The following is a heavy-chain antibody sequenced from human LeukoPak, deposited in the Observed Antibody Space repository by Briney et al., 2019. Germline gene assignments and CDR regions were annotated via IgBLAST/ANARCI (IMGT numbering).Heavy chain of an antibody. CDR1: GGTFSSYG. CDR2: IIPIFGTR. D-gene: IGHD6-19*01. CDR3: ARDQAVAGTTDAFDI. J-gene: IGHJ3*02. Sequence: SVKVSCKASGGTFSSYGFSWVRQAPGQGLEWMGGIIPIFGTRKYAQKFQGRVMITADESTSTAYMELGSLRSEDTAVYYCARDQAVAGTTDAFDIWGQGTMITVSS. V-gene: IGHV1-69*13.